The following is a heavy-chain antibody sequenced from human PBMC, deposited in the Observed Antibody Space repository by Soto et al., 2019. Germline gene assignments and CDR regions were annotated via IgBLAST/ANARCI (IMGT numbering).Heavy chain of an antibody. CDR3: AKAYLYYYDSSGSLNAFHV. J-gene: IGHJ3*01. D-gene: IGHD3-22*01. CDR2: ILDDGSHE. Sequence: HPGGSLRLSYAASGFTFSRYAMHWVRQSPGKGLEWAAVILDDGSHEHYADSVRGRFTISRDNSKNTLYLQMNSLRAEDTAVYYCAKAYLYYYDSSGSLNAFHVWGQGTMVTVS. CDR1: GFTFSRYA. V-gene: IGHV3-30-3*01.